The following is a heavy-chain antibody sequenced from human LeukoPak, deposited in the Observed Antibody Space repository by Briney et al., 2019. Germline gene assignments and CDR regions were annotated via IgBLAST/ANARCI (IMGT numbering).Heavy chain of an antibody. D-gene: IGHD3-10*01. CDR1: GFTFSSYN. V-gene: IGHV3-21*01. CDR2: ITSGSSYI. J-gene: IGHJ6*03. CDR3: ARGPSGGLWFSNYYYYYMDV. Sequence: GGSLRLSCAASGFTFSSYNMNWVRQAPGKGLEWVSSITSGSSYIYYADSVKGRFTISRDNSKNTLYLQMGCLRAEDMAVYYCARGPSGGLWFSNYYYYYMDVWGKGTTVTVSS.